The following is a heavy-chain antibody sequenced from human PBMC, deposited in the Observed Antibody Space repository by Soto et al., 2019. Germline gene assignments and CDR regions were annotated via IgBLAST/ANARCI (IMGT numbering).Heavy chain of an antibody. CDR3: ATYYYDGSGYDFDY. CDR2: VTHTGST. D-gene: IGHD3-22*01. J-gene: IGHJ4*02. CDR1: GGSFSGYY. V-gene: IGHV4-34*01. Sequence: SETLSLTCAVYGGSFSGYYWSWIRQPPGKGLGWIGQVTHTGSTNYNPSLKSRVIISEDTSKNQFSLKLYSVTAADTAVYYCATYYYDGSGYDFDYWGQGTLVTVSS.